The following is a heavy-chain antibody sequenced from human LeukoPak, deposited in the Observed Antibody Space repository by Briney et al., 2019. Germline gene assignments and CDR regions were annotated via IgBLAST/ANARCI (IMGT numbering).Heavy chain of an antibody. D-gene: IGHD3-16*02. V-gene: IGHV1-24*01. Sequence: ASVKVSCKVSGYTLTELSMHWVRQAPGKGLEWMGGFDPENGETIYAQKFQGRVTMTEDTSTDTAYMELSSLRSEDTAVYYCATGVYRRSSRYGMDVWGQGTTVTVSS. CDR1: GYTLTELS. CDR3: ATGVYRRSSRYGMDV. J-gene: IGHJ6*02. CDR2: FDPENGET.